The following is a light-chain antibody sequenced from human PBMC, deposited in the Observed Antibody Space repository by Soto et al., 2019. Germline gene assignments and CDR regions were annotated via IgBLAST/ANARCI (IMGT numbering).Light chain of an antibody. J-gene: IGKJ4*01. Sequence: EIVMTQSPATLSVSPGERVTLSCRASDSVSNNLAWYLQKPGQAPRLLIYGASTRATAIPARFSGSGSETEFTRTITSLQSEDFAVYYCQQYNNWPTLTFGGGTKVEIK. CDR1: DSVSNN. V-gene: IGKV3-15*01. CDR2: GAS. CDR3: QQYNNWPTLT.